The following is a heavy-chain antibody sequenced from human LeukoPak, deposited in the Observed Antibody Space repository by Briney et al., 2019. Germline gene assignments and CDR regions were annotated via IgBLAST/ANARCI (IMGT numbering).Heavy chain of an antibody. J-gene: IGHJ4*02. CDR2: IYYSGST. D-gene: IGHD2-15*01. CDR3: AKAPVTTCSGAYCYPFDY. Sequence: SETLSLTCTVSGGSISSYYWSWIRQPPGKGLEWIGYIYYSGSTNYNPSLKSRVTISVDTSKNQFSLKLSSVTAADTAVYYCAKAPVTTCSGAYCYPFDYWSQGTLVTVSS. CDR1: GGSISSYY. V-gene: IGHV4-59*01.